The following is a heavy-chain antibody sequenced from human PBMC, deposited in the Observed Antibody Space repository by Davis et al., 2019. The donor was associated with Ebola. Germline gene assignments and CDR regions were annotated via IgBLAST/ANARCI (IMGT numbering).Heavy chain of an antibody. J-gene: IGHJ4*02. Sequence: PGGSLRLSCKGSGYSFTSYWIGWVRQMPGKGLEWMGIIYPGDSDTRYSPSFQGQVTISADKSINTAYLQWSSLKASDNGIYYCARLSGYNPLDFDLWGQGTLVTVSS. CDR1: GYSFTSYW. V-gene: IGHV5-51*01. CDR3: ARLSGYNPLDFDL. CDR2: IYPGDSDT. D-gene: IGHD5-24*01.